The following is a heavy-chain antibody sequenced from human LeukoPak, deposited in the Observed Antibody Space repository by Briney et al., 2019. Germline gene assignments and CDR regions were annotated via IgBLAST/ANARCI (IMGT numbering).Heavy chain of an antibody. CDR3: ARVRVVRGYFDY. V-gene: IGHV3-21*01. J-gene: IGHJ4*02. CDR2: ISSSSSYI. D-gene: IGHD2-15*01. CDR1: GFTFSSYS. Sequence: PGGSLRLSCAASGFTFSSYSMNWVRQAPGKGLEWVSSISSSSSYIYCADSVKGRFTISRDNAKNSLYLQMNSLRAEDTAVYYCARVRVVRGYFDYWGQGTLVTVSS.